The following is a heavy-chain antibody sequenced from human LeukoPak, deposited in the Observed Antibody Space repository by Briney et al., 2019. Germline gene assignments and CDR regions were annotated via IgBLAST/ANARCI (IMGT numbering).Heavy chain of an antibody. Sequence: GGSLRLSCAASGFTFSSYSMNWVRQAPGKGLEWVSVIYSGGSTYYADSVKGRFTISRDNSKNTLYLQMNSLRAEDTAVYYCATTASSSSWYVYYYGMDVWGQGTTVTVSS. D-gene: IGHD6-13*01. V-gene: IGHV3-53*01. CDR3: ATTASSSSWYVYYYGMDV. CDR2: IYSGGST. CDR1: GFTFSSYS. J-gene: IGHJ6*02.